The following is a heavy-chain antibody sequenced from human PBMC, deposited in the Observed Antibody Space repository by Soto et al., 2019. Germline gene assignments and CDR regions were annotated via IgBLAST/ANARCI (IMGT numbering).Heavy chain of an antibody. CDR3: ARDQGVAAAGTRRNWFDP. D-gene: IGHD6-13*01. CDR2: IYHSGST. CDR1: GGSISSSNW. V-gene: IGHV4-4*02. J-gene: IGHJ5*02. Sequence: SETLSLTCAVSGGSISSSNWWSWVRQPPGKGLEWIGEIYHSGSTNYNPSLKSRVTISVDKSKNQFSLKLSSVTAADTAVYYCARDQGVAAAGTRRNWFDPWGQGTLVTVSS.